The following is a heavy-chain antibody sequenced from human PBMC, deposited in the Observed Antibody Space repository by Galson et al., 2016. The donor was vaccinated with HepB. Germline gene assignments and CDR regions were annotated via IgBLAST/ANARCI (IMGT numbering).Heavy chain of an antibody. D-gene: IGHD5-18*01. CDR3: ARGGFIYGADAFDV. CDR2: FNRDGSA. J-gene: IGHJ3*01. CDR1: GGSFSDFY. Sequence: SETLSLTCAVYGGSFSDFYWNWIRQSPGKGLEWIGQFNRDGSATYNPSLKSRVTISVDTSKSQFSLKVTSVTAADTALYYCARGGFIYGADAFDVWGQGTMATVSS. V-gene: IGHV4-34*01.